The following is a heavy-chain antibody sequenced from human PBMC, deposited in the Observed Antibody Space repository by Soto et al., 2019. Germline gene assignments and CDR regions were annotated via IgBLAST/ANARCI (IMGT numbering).Heavy chain of an antibody. CDR3: ARGISSSSHQYHFTFDP. V-gene: IGHV4-34*01. D-gene: IGHD6-6*01. Sequence: PSETLSLTCAVYGGSFSGYYWSWIRQPPGKGLEWIGEINHSGSTNYNPSLKSRVTISVDTSKNQFSLKLSSVTAADTAVYYCARGISSSSHQYHFTFDPWGQGTLVTVSS. J-gene: IGHJ5*02. CDR2: INHSGST. CDR1: GGSFSGYY.